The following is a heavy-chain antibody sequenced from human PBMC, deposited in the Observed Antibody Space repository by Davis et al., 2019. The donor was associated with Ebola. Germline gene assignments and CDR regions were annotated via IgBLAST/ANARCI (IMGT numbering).Heavy chain of an antibody. J-gene: IGHJ4*02. V-gene: IGHV4-59*01. CDR2: ISGSGRT. CDR3: SRFGEGAY. Sequence: PSETLSLTCTVSGASMTSYYWNWFRQPPGKGLEWIGFISGSGRTSYNPSLKSRVTISADTSKNQFSLNLSSVTAADTAVYFCSRFGEGAYWGQGTLVTVSS. D-gene: IGHD2-21*01. CDR1: GASMTSYY.